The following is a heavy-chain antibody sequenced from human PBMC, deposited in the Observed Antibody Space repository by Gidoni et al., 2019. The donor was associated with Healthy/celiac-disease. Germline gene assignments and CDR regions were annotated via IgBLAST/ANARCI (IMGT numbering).Heavy chain of an antibody. CDR1: GFPFSSYA. J-gene: IGHJ4*02. CDR2: ISGSGGST. Sequence: EVQLLESGGGLVQPGGSLRLSCAASGFPFSSYAMSWVRQAPGKGLEWVSAISGSGGSTYYADSVKGRFTISRDNSKNTLYLQMNSLRAEDTAVYYCAKARDITMVREPAGYWDQGTLVTVSS. V-gene: IGHV3-23*01. D-gene: IGHD3-10*01. CDR3: AKARDITMVREPAGY.